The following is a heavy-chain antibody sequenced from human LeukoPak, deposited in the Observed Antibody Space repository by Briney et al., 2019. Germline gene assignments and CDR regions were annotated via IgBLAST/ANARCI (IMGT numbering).Heavy chain of an antibody. CDR2: IIPIFGTA. Sequence: ASVKVSCKASGGTFSSYAISWVRQAPGQGLEWMGGIIPIFGTANYAQKFQGRVTITTDESTSTAYMELRSLRSDDTAVYYCARDGDGGAAGLYYYYYGMDVWGQGTTVTVSS. CDR3: ARDGDGGAAGLYYYYYGMDV. CDR1: GGTFSSYA. J-gene: IGHJ6*02. V-gene: IGHV1-69*05. D-gene: IGHD6-13*01.